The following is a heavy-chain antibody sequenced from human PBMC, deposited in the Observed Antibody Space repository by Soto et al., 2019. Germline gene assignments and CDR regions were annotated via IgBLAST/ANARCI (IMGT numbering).Heavy chain of an antibody. CDR3: ARGPVVVAAEYYFDY. D-gene: IGHD2-15*01. V-gene: IGHV3-48*01. Sequence: GGSLRLSCAASGFTFISYSMNWVRQAPGKGLEWVSYISSSSSTIYYADSVKGRFTISRDNAKNSLYLQMNSLRAEDTAVYYCARGPVVVAAEYYFDYWGQGTLVTVSS. CDR1: GFTFISYS. CDR2: ISSSSSTI. J-gene: IGHJ4*02.